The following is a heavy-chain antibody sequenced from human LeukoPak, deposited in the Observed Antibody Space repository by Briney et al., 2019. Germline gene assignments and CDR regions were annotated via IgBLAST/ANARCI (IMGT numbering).Heavy chain of an antibody. D-gene: IGHD6-13*01. J-gene: IGHJ4*02. CDR2: ISSSGSTI. Sequence: GGSLRLSCAASGFTFSSYEMNWVRQAPGKGLEWVSYISSSGSTIYYADSVKGRFTISRDNAKNSLYLQMNSLRAEDTAVYYCARDRSSSRGRSDYWGQGTLVTVSS. CDR1: GFTFSSYE. V-gene: IGHV3-48*03. CDR3: ARDRSSSRGRSDY.